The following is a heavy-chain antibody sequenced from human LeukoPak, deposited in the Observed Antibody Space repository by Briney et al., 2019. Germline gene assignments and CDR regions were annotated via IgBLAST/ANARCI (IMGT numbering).Heavy chain of an antibody. CDR1: GFTVSSNY. Sequence: GGSLRLSCAASGFTVSSNYMSWVRQAPGKGLEWVSSISSSSSYIYYADSVKGRFTISRDNAKNSLYLQMNSLRAEDTAVYYCARDKRDSSSVDYWGQGTLVTVSS. D-gene: IGHD6-6*01. CDR2: ISSSSSYI. J-gene: IGHJ4*02. V-gene: IGHV3-21*01. CDR3: ARDKRDSSSVDY.